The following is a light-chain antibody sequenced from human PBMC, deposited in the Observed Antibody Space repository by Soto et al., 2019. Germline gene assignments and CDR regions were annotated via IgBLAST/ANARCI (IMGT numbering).Light chain of an antibody. Sequence: EIVMTQSPATLSVSPGERATLSCRASQSVSSNLAGYQQKPGQAPRLLIYGASTRATGIPARFSGSGSGTEFTLTISSLQSEDFAVYYCQQYNNWPPALYTFGQGTKLELK. J-gene: IGKJ2*01. CDR1: QSVSSN. CDR3: QQYNNWPPALYT. CDR2: GAS. V-gene: IGKV3-15*01.